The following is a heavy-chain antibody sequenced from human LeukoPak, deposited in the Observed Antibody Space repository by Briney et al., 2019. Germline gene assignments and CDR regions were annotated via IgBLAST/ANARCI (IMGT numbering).Heavy chain of an antibody. V-gene: IGHV1-2*02. D-gene: IGHD3-3*01. CDR2: INPNSGGT. CDR1: GYTFTGYY. Sequence: ASVKVSCKASGYTFTGYYMHWVRQAPGQGLEWMGWINPNSGGTNYAQKFQGRVTMTRDTSISTAYMELSRLRSDDTAVYYCARGDYDFWSGYWAHYFDYWGQGTLVTVSS. J-gene: IGHJ4*02. CDR3: ARGDYDFWSGYWAHYFDY.